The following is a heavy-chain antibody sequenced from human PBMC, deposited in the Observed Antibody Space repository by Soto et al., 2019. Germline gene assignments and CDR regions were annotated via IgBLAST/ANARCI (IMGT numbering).Heavy chain of an antibody. CDR1: GYTFSTYG. J-gene: IGHJ4*02. Sequence: VASVKVSCKASGYTFSTYGISWVRQAPGQGLEWLGWISGFNGDTNYAQKFQGRVSMTTDTSTTTVYLEVRSLNSDDSAMYYCARDVDVLTAPPGDYWGQGTLVTVSS. CDR2: ISGFNGDT. D-gene: IGHD2-21*02. V-gene: IGHV1-18*04. CDR3: ARDVDVLTAPPGDY.